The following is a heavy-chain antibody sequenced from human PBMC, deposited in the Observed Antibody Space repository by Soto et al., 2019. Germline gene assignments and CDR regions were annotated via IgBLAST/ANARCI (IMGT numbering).Heavy chain of an antibody. Sequence: LRLSCAASGFTFSNYWMHWVRQSPGKGLVWVSRINSDETITSYADSVKGRFTISRDNAKNTRYLQMSSRRVEDTALYYCVCFECGRTAVVTAMEANDYWGQGTLVTVSS. CDR3: VCFECGRTAVVTAMEANDY. D-gene: IGHD2-21*02. V-gene: IGHV3-74*01. CDR1: GFTFSNYW. CDR2: INSDETIT. J-gene: IGHJ4*02.